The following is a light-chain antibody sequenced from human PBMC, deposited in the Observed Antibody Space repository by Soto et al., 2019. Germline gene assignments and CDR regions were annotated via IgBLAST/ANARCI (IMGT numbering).Light chain of an antibody. V-gene: IGLV2-23*02. Sequence: QSALNQPATVSGTPGQSLTISCTGNSSDVGSYNLVSWYQQHPGKAPKLMIYEVSKRPSGVSNRFSGSKSGNTASLTISGLQAEYEADYYCSAYASSTTHVFGTGTKVTVL. CDR1: SSDVGSYNL. CDR3: SAYASSTTHV. J-gene: IGLJ1*01. CDR2: EVS.